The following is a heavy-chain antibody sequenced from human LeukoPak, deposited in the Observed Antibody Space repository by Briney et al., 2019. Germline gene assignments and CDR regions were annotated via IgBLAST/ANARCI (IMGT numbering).Heavy chain of an antibody. J-gene: IGHJ6*02. CDR2: ISWDGGST. V-gene: IGHV3-43D*03. Sequence: RAGGSLRLSCAASGFTFDDYAMHWVRQAPGKGLEWVSLISWDGGSTYYAGSVKGRFTISRDNSKNSLYLQMNSLRAEDTALYYCAKDSGQQPPGNYGMDVWGQGTTVTVSS. CDR1: GFTFDDYA. CDR3: AKDSGQQPPGNYGMDV. D-gene: IGHD6-13*01.